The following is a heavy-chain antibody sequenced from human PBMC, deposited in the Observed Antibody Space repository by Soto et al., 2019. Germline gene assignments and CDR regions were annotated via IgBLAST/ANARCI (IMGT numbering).Heavy chain of an antibody. J-gene: IGHJ6*02. D-gene: IGHD6-13*01. CDR2: IIPIFGTA. CDR3: ARGRPGIAAAGTGYYGMDV. Sequence: SVKVSFKASGGTFSSYAISWVRQAPGQGLEWMGGIIPIFGTANYAQKFQGRVTITADESTSTAYMELSSLRSEDTAVYYCARGRPGIAAAGTGYYGMDVWGQGTTVTVSS. CDR1: GGTFSSYA. V-gene: IGHV1-69*13.